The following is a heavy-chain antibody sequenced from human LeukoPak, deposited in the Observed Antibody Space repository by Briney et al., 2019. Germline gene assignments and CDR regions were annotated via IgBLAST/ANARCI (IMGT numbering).Heavy chain of an antibody. J-gene: IGHJ6*03. V-gene: IGHV4-59*01. D-gene: IGHD2-2*01. CDR3: ARGVPAYYYYMDV. CDR1: GGSFSGYY. Sequence: SETLSLTCAVYGGSFSGYYWSWIRQPPGKGLEWIGYIYYSGSTNYNPSLKSRVTISVDTSKNQFSLKLSSVTAADTAVHYCARGVPAYYYYMDVWGKGTTVTVSS. CDR2: IYYSGST.